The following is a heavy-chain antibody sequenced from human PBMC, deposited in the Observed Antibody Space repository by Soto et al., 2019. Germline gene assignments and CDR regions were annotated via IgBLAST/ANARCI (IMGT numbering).Heavy chain of an antibody. CDR2: ISNSGST. D-gene: IGHD3-10*01. CDR1: GDSITSTNFY. CDR3: ASGPYNYGFYGMAV. J-gene: IGHJ6*02. V-gene: IGHV4-39*01. Sequence: PSETLSLTCSVSGDSITSTNFYWGSIRQSPGKGLDWIGSISNSGSTFYHPSLTSRLSNSVDTSKNQLSLRSTSVTAAVAAVYFCASGPYNYGFYGMAVWGHGNTVTVYS.